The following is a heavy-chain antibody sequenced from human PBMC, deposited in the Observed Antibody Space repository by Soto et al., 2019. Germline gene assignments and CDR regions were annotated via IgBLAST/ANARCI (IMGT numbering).Heavy chain of an antibody. J-gene: IGHJ4*02. V-gene: IGHV4-59*01. CDR2: VYYTGST. Sequence: SETLSLTCSVSGGSISGSYWSWIRQSPGKGLEWLGYVYYTGSTNYSPSLRSRVSISVDTSKNEFSLRLSSVTAADTAVYFCARSVAVSGAPIDDWGQGTQVTLSS. D-gene: IGHD6-19*01. CDR1: GGSISGSY. CDR3: ARSVAVSGAPIDD.